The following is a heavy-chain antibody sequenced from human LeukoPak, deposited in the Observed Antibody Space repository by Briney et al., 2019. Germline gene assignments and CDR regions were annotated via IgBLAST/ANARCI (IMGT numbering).Heavy chain of an antibody. CDR1: GFTFSSYA. CDR2: ISGSGGST. CDR3: AKVGSSGPLYYCDF. J-gene: IGHJ4*02. Sequence: GGSLRLSCAASGFTFSSYAMSWVRQAPGKGLEWVSAISGSGGSTYYADSVKGRFTISRDNSKNTLYLQMNSLRAEDTAVYYCAKVGSSGPLYYCDFWGQGTLVTVSS. V-gene: IGHV3-23*01.